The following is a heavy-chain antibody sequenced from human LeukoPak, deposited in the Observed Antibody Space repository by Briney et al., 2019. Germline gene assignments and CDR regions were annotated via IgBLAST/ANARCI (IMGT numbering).Heavy chain of an antibody. CDR3: ARRIYYYYMDV. CDR1: GGSFSGYD. D-gene: IGHD2-15*01. J-gene: IGHJ6*03. Sequence: SETLSLTCALYGGSFSGYDWSWIRQPPGKGLEWIGEINHSGSTNYNPSLKSRVTISVDTSKNQFSLKLSSVTAADTAVYYCARRIYYYYMDVWGKGTTVTVSS. CDR2: INHSGST. V-gene: IGHV4-34*01.